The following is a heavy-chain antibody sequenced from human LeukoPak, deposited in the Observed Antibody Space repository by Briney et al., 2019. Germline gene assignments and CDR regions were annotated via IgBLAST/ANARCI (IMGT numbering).Heavy chain of an antibody. Sequence: SETLSLTCTVYGDSTNSYYWSWIRQPPGKGLEWLGYIYYRGSANYNPSLKSRVTISIDTSKNQFSLKLTSVTAADTAVYYCARLLHDWFDSWGQGTLVTVSS. D-gene: IGHD4-11*01. CDR2: IYYRGSA. CDR3: ARLLHDWFDS. J-gene: IGHJ5*01. V-gene: IGHV4-59*08. CDR1: GDSTNSYY.